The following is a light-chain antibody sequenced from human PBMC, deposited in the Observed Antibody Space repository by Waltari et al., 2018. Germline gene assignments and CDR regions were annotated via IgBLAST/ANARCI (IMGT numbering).Light chain of an antibody. J-gene: IGLJ3*02. V-gene: IGLV6-57*03. CDR2: QDY. Sequence: NFMLTQPHSVSESPGKTVTITCTRSSCGIALSHVQWYRQRPGSAPTTLIYQDYRRPSGVPDRFSGYIAISSNSASLTIARLEPEDEADYYCQSYDATTQVFGGGTKLTVL. CDR1: SCGIALSH. CDR3: QSYDATTQV.